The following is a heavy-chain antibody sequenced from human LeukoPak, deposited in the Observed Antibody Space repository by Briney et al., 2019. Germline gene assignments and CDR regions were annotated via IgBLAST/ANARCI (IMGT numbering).Heavy chain of an antibody. CDR2: ISWNSGSI. Sequence: GRSLRLSCAASGFTFDDYAMHWVRQAPGKCLEWVSGISWNSGSIGYADSVKGRFTISRDKAKNSLYLQMNSLRAEDMALYYCAASFRARVVVYHGALDIWGQGTMVTVSS. D-gene: IGHD3-22*01. J-gene: IGHJ3*02. CDR1: GFTFDDYA. CDR3: AASFRARVVVYHGALDI. V-gene: IGHV3-9*03.